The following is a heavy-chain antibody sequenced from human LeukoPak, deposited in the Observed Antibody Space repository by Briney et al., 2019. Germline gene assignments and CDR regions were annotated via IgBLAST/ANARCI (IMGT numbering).Heavy chain of an antibody. J-gene: IGHJ4*01. CDR2: IRSRGSGM. CDR3: ARESGGSWTICDY. V-gene: IGHV3-11*01. CDR1: GFTFSDYY. Sequence: PGGSLRLSCAASGFTFSDYYMSWIRQAPGKGLEWVSYIRSRGSGMYYADSVRGRFTISRDNARNSLYLELSSLRPEDTAVYYCARESGGSWTICDYWGHGTLVTVSS. D-gene: IGHD2-15*01.